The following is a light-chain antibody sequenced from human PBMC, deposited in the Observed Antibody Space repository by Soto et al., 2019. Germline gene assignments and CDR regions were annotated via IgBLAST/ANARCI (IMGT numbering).Light chain of an antibody. CDR3: SSYTTSSTYV. CDR2: DVS. J-gene: IGLJ1*01. V-gene: IGLV2-14*01. CDR1: SSDVGGYNY. Sequence: QSVLTQPASVSGSPGQSITISCTGTSSDVGGYNYVSWYQQHPGKAHKLMNSDVSNRPSGVSNRFSGSKSGNTASLTISGLQTEDEADYYCSSYTTSSTYVFGTGTKVTVL.